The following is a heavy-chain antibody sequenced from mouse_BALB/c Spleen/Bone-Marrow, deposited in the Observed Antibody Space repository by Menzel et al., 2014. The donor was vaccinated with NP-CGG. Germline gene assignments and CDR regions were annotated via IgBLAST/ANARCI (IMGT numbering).Heavy chain of an antibody. CDR1: GFTFTDYY. CDR2: IRNKANGYTT. V-gene: IGHV7-3*02. D-gene: IGHD1-1*01. CDR3: VRDRNYGSSWYFDV. J-gene: IGHJ1*01. Sequence: EVHLVESGGGLVQPGGSLRLSCATSGFTFTDYYMSWVRRPPGKALEWLGFIRNKANGYTTEYSASVKGRFTISRDNSQSILYLQMNTLRAEDSATYYCVRDRNYGSSWYFDVWGAGTTVTVSS.